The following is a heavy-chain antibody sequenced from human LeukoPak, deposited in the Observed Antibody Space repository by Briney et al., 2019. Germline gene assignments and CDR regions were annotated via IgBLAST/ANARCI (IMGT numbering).Heavy chain of an antibody. Sequence: PGGSLRLSCAASGFTFSSYWMHWVRQAPGKGLVWVSRIKSDGRSTSYADSVKGRFTISRDNSKNTLHLQMNSLSAEDPAVYYCARHSSGYYHYDYWGPGTPVTVAS. CDR3: ARHSSGYYHYDY. J-gene: IGHJ4*02. D-gene: IGHD3-22*01. CDR1: GFTFSSYW. V-gene: IGHV3-74*01. CDR2: IKSDGRST.